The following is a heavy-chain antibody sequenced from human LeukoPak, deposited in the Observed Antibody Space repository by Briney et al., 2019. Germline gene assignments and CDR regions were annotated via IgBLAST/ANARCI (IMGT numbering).Heavy chain of an antibody. CDR3: AKGFGYDSSGSYFDY. CDR1: GFTFSSYA. Sequence: PGGSLRLSCAASGFTFSSYAMSWVRQAPGKGLEWVSAISGSGGSTYYADSVKGRFTISRDNSKNTLYLQMNSLRAEDTALYYCAKGFGYDSSGSYFDYWGQGTLVTVSS. D-gene: IGHD3-22*01. J-gene: IGHJ4*02. V-gene: IGHV3-23*01. CDR2: ISGSGGST.